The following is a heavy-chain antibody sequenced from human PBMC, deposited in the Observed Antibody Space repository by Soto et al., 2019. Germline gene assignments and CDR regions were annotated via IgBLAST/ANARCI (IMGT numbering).Heavy chain of an antibody. V-gene: IGHV3-74*01. CDR1: GLTFSTYW. D-gene: IGHD6-13*01. J-gene: IGHJ4*02. CDR2: ISSDGSST. Sequence: PGGSLRLSCAASGLTFSTYWVHWVRQGPGRGLVWVSRISSDGSSTTYADSVKGRFTTSRDNAKNTLYLQMNSLRAEDTAVYYCARGSVMGSSCLGYWGQRTLVTVSS. CDR3: ARGSVMGSSCLGY.